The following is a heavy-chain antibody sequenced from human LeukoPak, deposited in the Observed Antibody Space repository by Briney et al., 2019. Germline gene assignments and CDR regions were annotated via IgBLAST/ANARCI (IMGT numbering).Heavy chain of an antibody. CDR3: TRGTDAYKIRF. V-gene: IGHV4-59*01. CDR2: LHPDGNV. J-gene: IGHJ4*02. D-gene: IGHD5-24*01. CDR1: GGSMSGYF. Sequence: SETLSLTCTVSGGSMSGYFWTWVRQSPGKGLERIGLLHPDGNVYYNAYLSSRVTISVDTSKNQVSLKLTSVTAADAAVYYCTRGTDAYKIRFWGQGTLVTVSS.